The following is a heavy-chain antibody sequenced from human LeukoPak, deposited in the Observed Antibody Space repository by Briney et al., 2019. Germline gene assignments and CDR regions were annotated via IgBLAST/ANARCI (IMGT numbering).Heavy chain of an antibody. V-gene: IGHV4-59*08. D-gene: IGHD4-17*01. CDR3: ARHSRIGTTSHAFDI. J-gene: IGHJ3*02. Sequence: SETLSLTCIVSGGSISSYYWSWIRQPPGKGLEWIGYIYYSGSTNYNPSLKSRVTISVDTSKNQFSLKLSSVTATDTAVYYCARHSRIGTTSHAFDIWGQGTMVTVSS. CDR1: GGSISSYY. CDR2: IYYSGST.